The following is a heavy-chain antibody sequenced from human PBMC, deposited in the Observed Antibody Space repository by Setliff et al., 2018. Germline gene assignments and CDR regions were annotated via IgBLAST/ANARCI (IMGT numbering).Heavy chain of an antibody. Sequence: SETLSLTCNVSGVSISCYYWSWIRQPPGKGLESIGYIQKSGGTNYNPALKSRVTISVDTSTNQFSLKLRSVTAADTAVYYCARLSWNGLRYYGLDVWGQGTTVTVSS. CDR1: GVSISCYY. V-gene: IGHV4-59*01. CDR2: IQKSGGT. D-gene: IGHD3-3*01. J-gene: IGHJ6*02. CDR3: ARLSWNGLRYYGLDV.